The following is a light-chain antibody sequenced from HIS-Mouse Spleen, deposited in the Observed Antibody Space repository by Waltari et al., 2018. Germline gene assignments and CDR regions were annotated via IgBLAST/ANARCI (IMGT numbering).Light chain of an antibody. CDR2: DVS. V-gene: IGLV2-14*03. Sequence: QSALTQPASVSGSPGQSITISCTGTSSDVGSYNYVYWYQQHPGKAPKLMIYDVSNRPSGVSNRFSGSKSGNTASLTISGLQAEDEADYYCSSYTSSSTWVFGGGTKLTVL. J-gene: IGLJ3*02. CDR1: SSDVGSYNY. CDR3: SSYTSSSTWV.